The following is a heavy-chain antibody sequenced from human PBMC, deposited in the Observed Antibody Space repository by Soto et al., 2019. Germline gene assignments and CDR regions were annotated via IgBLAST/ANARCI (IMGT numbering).Heavy chain of an antibody. D-gene: IGHD4-17*01. CDR2: ISYDGSNK. CDR3: ARDDYGDYAHDY. CDR1: GFTFSSYA. V-gene: IGHV3-30-3*01. J-gene: IGHJ4*02. Sequence: QVQLVESGGGVVQPGRSLRLSCAASGFTFSSYAMHWVRQAPGKGLERVAVISYDGSNKYYADSVKGRFTISRDNSKNTLYLQMNSLRAEDTAVYYCARDDYGDYAHDYWGQGTLVTVSS.